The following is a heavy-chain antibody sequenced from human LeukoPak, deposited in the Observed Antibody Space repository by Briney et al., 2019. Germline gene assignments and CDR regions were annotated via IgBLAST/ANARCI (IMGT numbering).Heavy chain of an antibody. CDR2: INPNSGGT. CDR1: GYTFTGYY. Sequence: ASVKVSCKASGYTFTGYYMHWVRQAPGQGLEWMGWINPNSGGTNYAQKFQGRVTMTRDTSISTAYMELSRLRSDDTAVYYCARGYVGLGWYYFDYWGQGTLVTVSS. J-gene: IGHJ4*02. V-gene: IGHV1-2*02. D-gene: IGHD5-12*01. CDR3: ARGYVGLGWYYFDY.